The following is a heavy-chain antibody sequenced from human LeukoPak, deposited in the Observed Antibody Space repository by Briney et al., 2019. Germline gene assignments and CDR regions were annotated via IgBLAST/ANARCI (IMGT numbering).Heavy chain of an antibody. V-gene: IGHV3-23*01. J-gene: IGHJ6*01. CDR3: ARVVPPTDYGSGSYFWDPYY. CDR1: GFTFSSYG. D-gene: IGHD3-10*01. Sequence: PGGSLRLSCAASGFTFSSYGMSWVRQTPGKGLEWVSAISGSGGSTYYADSVKGRFTISRDNSENTLYLQMNSLRAEDTAVYYCARVVPPTDYGSGSYFWDPYY. CDR2: ISGSGGST.